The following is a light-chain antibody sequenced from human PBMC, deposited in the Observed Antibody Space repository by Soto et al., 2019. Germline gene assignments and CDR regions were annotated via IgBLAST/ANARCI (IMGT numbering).Light chain of an antibody. CDR3: QSYDNTLSGPIYV. V-gene: IGLV1-40*01. CDR1: TSNIGAGYD. Sequence: QSALTQPPSVSGALGQRVTTSCTGITSNIGAGYDVYWYQLLPGRAPKLLIYGNTNRPSGVPDRFSGSKSATSASLAITGLQAEDEAIYYCQSYDNTLSGPIYVFGTGTKVTVL. CDR2: GNT. J-gene: IGLJ1*01.